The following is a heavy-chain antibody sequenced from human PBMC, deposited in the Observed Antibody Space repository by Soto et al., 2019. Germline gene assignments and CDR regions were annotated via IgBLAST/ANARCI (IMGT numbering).Heavy chain of an antibody. CDR2: IYYSGST. V-gene: IGHV4-31*03. J-gene: IGHJ3*02. CDR1: CYSISNGGYY. CDR3: ARTTDAFDI. D-gene: IGHD1-1*01. Sequence: QVQLQESGPGLVKPSQTLSLNCTVSCYSISNGGYYWSWIRQRPGEGLEWLGYIYYSGSTYYNPSLKSRPSISVDTSKNQFSLKVNSVTAADTAVYYCARTTDAFDIWGQGTMVTVSS.